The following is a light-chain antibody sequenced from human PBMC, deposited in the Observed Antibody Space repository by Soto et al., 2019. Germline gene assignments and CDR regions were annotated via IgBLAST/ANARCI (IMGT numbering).Light chain of an antibody. J-gene: IGKJ2*01. CDR1: QSLLHSDGSIY. CDR3: RQAVEVPYI. V-gene: IGKV2-28*01. CDR2: LVS. Sequence: DIVLTQSPLSLPVTPGESASISCRSSQSLLHSDGSIYLDWYLQKPGQSPQLLIYLVSNRASGVPDMFSGSRSGTDFTLKISRVEDEYVGGYYCRQAVEVPYIVGQGTKLDIK.